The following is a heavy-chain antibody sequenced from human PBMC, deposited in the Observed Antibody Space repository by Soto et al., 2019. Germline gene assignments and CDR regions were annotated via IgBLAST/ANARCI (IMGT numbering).Heavy chain of an antibody. CDR3: EHGRGDEFAELAF. J-gene: IGHJ4*01. D-gene: IGHD3-10*01. Sequence: SGVTVKKRKKGVGWIRQPPGKALEWLALIYWDDDKRYSPSLKSRLTITKDTSKNQVVLTMTNMDPVDTVFYYSEHGRGDEFAELAFRGQGTPVPVSS. V-gene: IGHV2-5*02. CDR2: IYWDDDK. CDR1: GVTVKKRKKG.